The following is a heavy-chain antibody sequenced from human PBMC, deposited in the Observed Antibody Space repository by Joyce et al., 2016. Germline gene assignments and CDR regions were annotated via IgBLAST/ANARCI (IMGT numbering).Heavy chain of an antibody. CDR1: GVDITSGNYY. V-gene: IGHV4-30-4*01. Sequence: QVRLEESGPGLVKPSQTLSLTYSVSGVDITSGNYYWGWVRQPPGKGLEWIGYMSARGTRHYRPSLRSRLSISVDTSKNSLSLDLQSVTAADTAVYYCARARGDSTGYLYWGDGTLVTVSS. CDR3: ARARGDSTGYLY. J-gene: IGHJ4*01. D-gene: IGHD6-19*01. CDR2: MSARGTR.